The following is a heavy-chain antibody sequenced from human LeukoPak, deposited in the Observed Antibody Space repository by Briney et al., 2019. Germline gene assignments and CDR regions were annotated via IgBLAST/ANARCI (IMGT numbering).Heavy chain of an antibody. CDR1: GYTFTSNY. CDR3: ARGVHGGNSEFHYYYGMDV. Sequence: ASVKVSCKASGYTFTSNYIHWVRQAPGQGLEWMGMIYPRDGSTSYAQKFQGRVTVTRDTSTSTVHMELSGLRSEDTAVYYCARGVHGGNSEFHYYYGMDVWGQGTTVTVSS. CDR2: IYPRDGST. J-gene: IGHJ6*02. V-gene: IGHV1-46*01. D-gene: IGHD4-23*01.